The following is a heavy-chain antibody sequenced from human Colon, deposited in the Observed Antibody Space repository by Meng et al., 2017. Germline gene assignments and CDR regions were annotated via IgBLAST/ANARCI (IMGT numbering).Heavy chain of an antibody. CDR3: ARVRRSGDDFDY. V-gene: IGHV4-31*01. D-gene: IGHD1-26*01. J-gene: IGHJ4*02. Sequence: QGQLQESRPGLVKPSQTLSLSCTVSGGSISTGGYYWSWIRQLPGKGLEWIGYIYYSGSTYYNPSLRSLVSISVDTSKNQFSLRLTSVTAADTAVYYCARVRRSGDDFDYWGQGTLVTVSS. CDR1: GGSISTGGYY. CDR2: IYYSGST.